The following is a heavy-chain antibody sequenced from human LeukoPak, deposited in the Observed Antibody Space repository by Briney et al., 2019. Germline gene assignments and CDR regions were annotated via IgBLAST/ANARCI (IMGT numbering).Heavy chain of an antibody. V-gene: IGHV3-21*01. CDR1: GFTFTTYS. CDR2: ISSSSSYI. CDR3: ARRGFLTPTTGHGMDV. J-gene: IGHJ6*02. Sequence: GGSLRLSCAASGFTFTTYSMNGVRQAPGKGLEWVSSISSSSSYIYYADSVKGRFTISRDNAKNSQYLHMNSLRADDTAVYYCARRGFLTPTTGHGMDVWGQGTTVTVSS. D-gene: IGHD3-9*01.